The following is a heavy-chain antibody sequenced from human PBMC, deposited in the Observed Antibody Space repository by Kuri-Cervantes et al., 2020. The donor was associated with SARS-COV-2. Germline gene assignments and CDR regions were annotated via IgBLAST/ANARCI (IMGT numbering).Heavy chain of an antibody. CDR3: ARVGSNYGLRSIFDY. CDR1: GGSISSSSYY. D-gene: IGHD4-11*01. J-gene: IGHJ4*02. CDR2: IYYSGST. V-gene: IGHV4-39*01. Sequence: SETLSLTCTVSGGSISSSSYYWGWIRQPPGKGLEWIGSIYYSGSTYYNPSLKSRVTISVDTSKNQFSLKLSSVTAADTAVYYCARVGSNYGLRSIFDYWGQGTLVTVSS.